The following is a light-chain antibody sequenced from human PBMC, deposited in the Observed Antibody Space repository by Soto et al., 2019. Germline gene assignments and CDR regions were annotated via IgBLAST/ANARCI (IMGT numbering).Light chain of an antibody. Sequence: DIQMTQSPSTLSASVGDRVTITCRASQSISSWLAWYQQKPGKAPKLLIYDDSSLESGVPSRFSGSGSATEFTLTISSLQPDDFATYYRQQYNNYWTFGQGTKVDIK. V-gene: IGKV1-5*01. J-gene: IGKJ1*01. CDR3: QQYNNYWT. CDR1: QSISSW. CDR2: DDS.